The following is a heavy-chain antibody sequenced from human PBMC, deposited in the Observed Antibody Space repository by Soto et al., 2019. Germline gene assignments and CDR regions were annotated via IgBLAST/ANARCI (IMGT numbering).Heavy chain of an antibody. Sequence: SAKVAFRVSWYTFTSYGIRWVRQAPGQGREWMGWISAYNGNTNYAQNLQGRVNMTTDTSTSTAYMELTSLRSDATAVYYCARDKGGPGEGYDGFDSCDQETMVAVSS. CDR1: WYTFTSYG. CDR3: ARDKGGPGEGYDGFDS. CDR2: ISAYNGNT. V-gene: IGHV1-18*01. J-gene: IGHJ3*02. D-gene: IGHD1-26*01.